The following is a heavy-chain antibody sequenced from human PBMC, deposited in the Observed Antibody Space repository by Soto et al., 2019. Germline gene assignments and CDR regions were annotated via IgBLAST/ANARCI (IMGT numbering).Heavy chain of an antibody. D-gene: IGHD5-12*01. CDR1: GGSFSGYY. Sequence: PSETLSLTCAVYGGSFSGYYWSWIRHRPGKGQEWIGKINHNGSTNNNPTLKSRIIITIETYKNQYYMKLRSVTAADTAVYYCARVEMATRGFDYWGKGTLVPAPQ. CDR3: ARVEMATRGFDY. J-gene: IGHJ4*02. V-gene: IGHV4-34*10. CDR2: INHNGST.